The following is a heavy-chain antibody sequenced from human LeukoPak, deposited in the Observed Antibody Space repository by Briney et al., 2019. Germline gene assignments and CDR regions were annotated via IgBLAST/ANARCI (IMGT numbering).Heavy chain of an antibody. CDR2: ISYDGSNK. D-gene: IGHD1-1*01. J-gene: IGHJ3*02. CDR3: ARAGVPDAFDI. CDR1: GFTFSSYW. Sequence: GGSLRLSCAASGFTFSSYWMSWVRQAPGKGLEWVAVISYDGSNKYYADSVKGRFTISRDNSKNTLYLQMNSLRAEDTAVYYCARAGVPDAFDIWGQGTMVTVSS. V-gene: IGHV3-30*03.